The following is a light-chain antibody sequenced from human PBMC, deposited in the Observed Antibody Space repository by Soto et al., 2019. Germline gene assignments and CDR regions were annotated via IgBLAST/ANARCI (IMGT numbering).Light chain of an antibody. V-gene: IGLV4-69*01. CDR2: LDSDGSH. CDR3: QTWGTGIHVV. J-gene: IGLJ2*01. Sequence: QLVLTQSPSASASRGASVKLTCTLSSEHSSYAIAWHQQQPEKGPRYLMKLDSDGSHTKGDAIPDRFSGSSARAERYITISLLQSEDEADYYCQTWGTGIHVVFGGGTKLTVL. CDR1: SEHSSYA.